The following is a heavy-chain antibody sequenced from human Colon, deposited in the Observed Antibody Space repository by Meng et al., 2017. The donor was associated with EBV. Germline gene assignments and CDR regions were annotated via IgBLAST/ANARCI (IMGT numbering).Heavy chain of an antibody. CDR3: ARHTFSGNPGGIDS. D-gene: IGHD4-23*01. Sequence: QLQLRETGLGPVTPSETLSLTCTVSGGPISRTGTCGGWIRQPPGKGLEWIGSQCHADDTYYNPSLMGRVTISVDTSKNQVSLKLTSVTAADTSIYYCARHTFSGNPGGIDSWGQGILVTVSS. J-gene: IGHJ4*02. CDR1: GGPISRTGTC. V-gene: IGHV4-39*01. CDR2: QCHADDT.